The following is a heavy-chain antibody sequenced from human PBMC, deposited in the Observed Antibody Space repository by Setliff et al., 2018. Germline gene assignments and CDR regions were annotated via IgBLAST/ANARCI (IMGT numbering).Heavy chain of an antibody. D-gene: IGHD4-17*01. CDR1: GFTFSSHG. V-gene: IGHV3-7*03. CDR2: IKQDGSEN. CDR3: ARGYGAPSFYYYMDV. J-gene: IGHJ6*03. Sequence: GGSLRLSCVASGFTFSSHGMTWVRLAPGKGLEWVANIKQDGSENYYVDSVKGRFTISRDNAKNPFYLQMNSLRAEDTAVYFCARGYGAPSFYYYMDVWGKGTTVTVSS.